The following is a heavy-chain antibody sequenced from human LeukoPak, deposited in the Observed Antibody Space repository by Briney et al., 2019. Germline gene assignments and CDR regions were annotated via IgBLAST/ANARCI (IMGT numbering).Heavy chain of an antibody. CDR2: ISSSSSYI. CDR1: GFTFSSYS. J-gene: IGHJ3*02. D-gene: IGHD4-23*01. Sequence: GGSLRLSCAASGFTFSSYSMNWVRQAPGKGLEWVSSISSSSSYIYYADSVKGRFTISRDNAKNSLYLQMNSLRAEDTAVYYCATYGGNHAFDIWGQGTMVTVSS. V-gene: IGHV3-21*01. CDR3: ATYGGNHAFDI.